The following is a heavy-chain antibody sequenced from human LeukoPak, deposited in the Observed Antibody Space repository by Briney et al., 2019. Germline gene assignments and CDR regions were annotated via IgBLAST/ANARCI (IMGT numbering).Heavy chain of an antibody. CDR1: GGSFSGYY. Sequence: SETLSLTCAVYGGSFSGYYWSWIRQPPGKGLEWIGEINHCGSTNYNPSLKSRVTISVDTSKNQFSLKLSSVTAADTAVYYCASVDSGSYYVGYWGQGTLVTVSS. CDR2: INHCGST. CDR3: ASVDSGSYYVGY. V-gene: IGHV4-34*01. D-gene: IGHD1-26*01. J-gene: IGHJ4*02.